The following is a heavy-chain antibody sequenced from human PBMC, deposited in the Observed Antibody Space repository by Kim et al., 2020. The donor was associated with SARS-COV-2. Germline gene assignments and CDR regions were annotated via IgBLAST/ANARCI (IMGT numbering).Heavy chain of an antibody. CDR1: GFTFDDYA. CDR3: AKDRRSGYGDYAYDGAFDI. CDR2: ISWNSGSI. V-gene: IGHV3-9*01. D-gene: IGHD4-17*01. Sequence: GGSLRLSCAASGFTFDDYAMHWVRQAPGKGLEWVSGISWNSGSIGYADSVKGRFTISRDNAKNSLYLQMNSLRAEDTALYYCAKDRRSGYGDYAYDGAFDIWGQGTMVTVSS. J-gene: IGHJ3*02.